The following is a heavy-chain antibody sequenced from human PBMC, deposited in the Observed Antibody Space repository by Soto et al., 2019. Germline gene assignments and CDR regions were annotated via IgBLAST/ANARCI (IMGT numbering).Heavy chain of an antibody. D-gene: IGHD3-10*01. CDR1: GFTCSSYR. CDR3: ARDRVRGALPQYGMDV. CDR2: IRGVDNNK. J-gene: IGHJ6*02. V-gene: IGHV3-21*01. Sequence: ESLRLCCAASGFTCSSYRVNWARQAAGKGLEWVSSIRGVDNNKYYAASVKGRFTISRDNAKSSLFLHLSGLTADDTAVYYCARDRVRGALPQYGMDVWGQGTTVTVSS.